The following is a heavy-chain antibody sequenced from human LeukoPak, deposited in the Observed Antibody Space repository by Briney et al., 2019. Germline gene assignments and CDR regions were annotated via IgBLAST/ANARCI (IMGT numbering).Heavy chain of an antibody. D-gene: IGHD3-3*01. Sequence: GRSLRLSCAASGFTFSSYAMHWGRQAPGKGLEWVAVISYDGSNKYYADSVKGRFTISRDNSKNTLYLQMNSLRAGDTAVYYCARVHYDFWSGYYSNWFDPWGQGTLVTVSS. CDR1: GFTFSSYA. CDR2: ISYDGSNK. V-gene: IGHV3-30-3*01. J-gene: IGHJ5*02. CDR3: ARVHYDFWSGYYSNWFDP.